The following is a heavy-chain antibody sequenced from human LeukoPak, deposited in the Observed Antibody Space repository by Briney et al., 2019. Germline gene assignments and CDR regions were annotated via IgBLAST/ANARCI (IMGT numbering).Heavy chain of an antibody. V-gene: IGHV1-18*01. Sequence: KVSCKASGYTFTSYGISWVRQAPGQGLEWMGWISAYNGNTNYSQKLQGRVTMTTDTSTSTAYMELRSLRSDDTAVYYCARDRPVVPAADTDYYYYYGMDVWGQGTTVTVSS. CDR2: ISAYNGNT. CDR3: ARDRPVVPAADTDYYYYYGMDV. J-gene: IGHJ6*02. CDR1: GYTFTSYG. D-gene: IGHD2-2*01.